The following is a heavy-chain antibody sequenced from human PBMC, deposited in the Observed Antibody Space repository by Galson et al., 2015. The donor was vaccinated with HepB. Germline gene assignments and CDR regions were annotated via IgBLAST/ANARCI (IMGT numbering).Heavy chain of an antibody. J-gene: IGHJ4*02. V-gene: IGHV5-10-1*01. CDR2: IDPSDSYT. CDR1: GYSFTSYW. D-gene: IGHD3-22*01. CDR3: ARRPNQYDDSSGYYY. Sequence: QSGAEVKKPGESLRISCKGSGYSFTSYWISWVRQMPGKGLEWMGRIDPSDSYTNYSPSFQGHVTISADKSISTAYLQWSSLKASDTAMYYCARRPNQYDDSSGYYYWVQGTLVTVSS.